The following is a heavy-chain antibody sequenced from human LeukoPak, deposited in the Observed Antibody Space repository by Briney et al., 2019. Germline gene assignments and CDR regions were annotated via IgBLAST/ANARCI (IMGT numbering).Heavy chain of an antibody. J-gene: IGHJ3*02. D-gene: IGHD6-6*01. V-gene: IGHV3-13*01. CDR1: GFTFSNYE. CDR2: IGIAGNT. Sequence: GGSLRLSCAASGFTFSNYEMHWVRLVLGKGLEWVSAIGIAGNTFYAGSVKGRFTISRENAKNSFHLQMNSLGAGDTAVYYYAREGPLSSSDAFDIWGQGTMVTVSS. CDR3: AREGPLSSSDAFDI.